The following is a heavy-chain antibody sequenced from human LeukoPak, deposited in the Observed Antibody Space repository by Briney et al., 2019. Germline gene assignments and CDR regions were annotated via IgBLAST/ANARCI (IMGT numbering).Heavy chain of an antibody. D-gene: IGHD3-3*01. CDR3: ARGTADFWSGYYNWFDP. CDR1: GFTFSSYS. Sequence: GGSLRLSCAASGFTFSSYSMNWGRQAPGKGLEWVSSISSSSSYIYYADSVKGRFTISRDNAKNSLYLQMNSLRAEDTAVYYCARGTADFWSGYYNWFDPWGQGTLVTVSS. V-gene: IGHV3-21*01. J-gene: IGHJ5*02. CDR2: ISSSSSYI.